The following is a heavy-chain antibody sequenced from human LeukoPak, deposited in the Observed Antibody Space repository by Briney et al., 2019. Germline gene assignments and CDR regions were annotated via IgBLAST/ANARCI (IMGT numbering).Heavy chain of an antibody. J-gene: IGHJ5*02. V-gene: IGHV1-2*02. D-gene: IGHD2/OR15-2a*01. CDR2: INPNSGGT. CDR1: GYTFTGYY. CDR3: ARAAKNRGWFDP. Sequence: ASVKVSCKASGYTFTGYYMHWVRQAPGQGLEWMGWINPNSGGTNYAQKFQGRVTVTRDTSISTAYMELSRLRSDDTAVYYCARAAKNRGWFDPWGQGTLVTVSS.